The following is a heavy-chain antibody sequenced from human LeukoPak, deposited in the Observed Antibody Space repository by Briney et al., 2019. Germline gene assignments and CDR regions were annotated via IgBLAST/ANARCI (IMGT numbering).Heavy chain of an antibody. V-gene: IGHV3-74*01. CDR3: ARRSTAKDAFDI. Sequence: GGSLRLSCAASGFTFSSYWMHWVRQAPGKGLVWVSRINSDGSSTSYADSVKGRFTISRDNAKNTLYLQMNSLRAEDTAVYYCARRSTAKDAFDIWGQGTMVTVSS. CDR2: INSDGSST. J-gene: IGHJ3*02. CDR1: GFTFSSYW.